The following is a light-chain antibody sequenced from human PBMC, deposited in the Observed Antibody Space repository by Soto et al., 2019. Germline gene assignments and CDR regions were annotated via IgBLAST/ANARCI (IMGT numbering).Light chain of an antibody. J-gene: IGKJ1*01. V-gene: IGKV3-15*01. Sequence: EIVMTQSPATLSVSPGERATLSCRASQSVSSNLAWYKQKHGQAPRLLIYGASTRATGIPARFSGSGSGTEFTLTISSLQSEDFAVYYCQQYNNWPGTFGQGTKVEIK. CDR3: QQYNNWPGT. CDR1: QSVSSN. CDR2: GAS.